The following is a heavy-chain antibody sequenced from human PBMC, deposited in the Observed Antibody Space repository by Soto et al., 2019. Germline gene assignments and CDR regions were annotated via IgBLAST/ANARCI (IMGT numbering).Heavy chain of an antibody. Sequence: ASVKVSCKASGYTFTSYAMHWVRQAPGQRLEWMGWINAGNGNTKYSQKFQGRVTITRDTSASTAYMELSSLRSEDTAVYYCARGVRGGYSYGLRDWIDLSGQGTLVTVSS. CDR3: ARGVRGGYSYGLRDWIDL. J-gene: IGHJ5*02. CDR1: GYTFTSYA. CDR2: INAGNGNT. D-gene: IGHD5-18*01. V-gene: IGHV1-3*01.